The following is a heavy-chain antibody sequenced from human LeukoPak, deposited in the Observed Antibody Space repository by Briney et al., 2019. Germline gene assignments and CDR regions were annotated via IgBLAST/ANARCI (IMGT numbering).Heavy chain of an antibody. J-gene: IGHJ5*02. D-gene: IGHD2-15*01. Sequence: ASVKVSCKASGYTFTGYYMHWVRQAPGQGLEWMGRINPNSGGTNYAQKFQGRVTMTRDTSISTAYMELSRLRSDDTAVYYCARDCLSGGSRRSPHWFDPWGQGTLVTVSS. CDR1: GYTFTGYY. CDR3: ARDCLSGGSRRSPHWFDP. V-gene: IGHV1-2*06. CDR2: INPNSGGT.